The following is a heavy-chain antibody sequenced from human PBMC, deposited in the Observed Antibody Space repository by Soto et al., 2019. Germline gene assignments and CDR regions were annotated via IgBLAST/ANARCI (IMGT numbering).Heavy chain of an antibody. CDR3: AKDITPGITMVRGFDY. CDR1: GFTFDDYA. Sequence: VQLVESGGGLVQPGRSLRLSCAASGFTFDDYAMHWVRQAPGKGLERVSGISWNSGSIGYADSVKGRFTISRDNAKNSLYLQMNSLRAEDTALYYCAKDITPGITMVRGFDYWGQGTLVTVSS. CDR2: ISWNSGSI. D-gene: IGHD3-10*01. J-gene: IGHJ4*02. V-gene: IGHV3-9*01.